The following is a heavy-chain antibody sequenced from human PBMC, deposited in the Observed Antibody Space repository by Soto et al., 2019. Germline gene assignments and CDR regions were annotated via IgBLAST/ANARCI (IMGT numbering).Heavy chain of an antibody. CDR1: AGSFSGEY. J-gene: IGHJ4*02. CDR2: INHSGST. D-gene: IGHD2-8*01. Sequence: PSETLSLTCAVYAGSFSGEYWSWSRQPPGKGLEWIGEINHSGSTNYNPSLKSRVTISVDTSKNQFSLKLSSVSAADTAVYFCASHATNGVLTAYATHYFDDWGLGTLVTVSS. CDR3: ASHATNGVLTAYATHYFDD. V-gene: IGHV4-34*01.